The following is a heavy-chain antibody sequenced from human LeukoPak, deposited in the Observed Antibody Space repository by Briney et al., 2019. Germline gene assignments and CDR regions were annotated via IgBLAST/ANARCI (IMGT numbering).Heavy chain of an antibody. V-gene: IGHV4-61*01. Sequence: SETLSLTCDVPGVSINTCCYYWTWIRQPPGKGLEWIGYKYYSGSTRYNSSLRSRLTISLDTSKSQFSLRLTSVTAADTAVYYCARDHRIAVAGTHYYYMDVWGEGTTVTVSS. D-gene: IGHD6-19*01. J-gene: IGHJ6*03. CDR3: ARDHRIAVAGTHYYYMDV. CDR2: KYYSGST. CDR1: GVSINTCCYY.